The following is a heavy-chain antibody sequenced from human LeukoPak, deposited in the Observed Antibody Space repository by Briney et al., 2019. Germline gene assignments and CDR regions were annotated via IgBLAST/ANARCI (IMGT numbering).Heavy chain of an antibody. CDR1: GYTFTGYY. V-gene: IGHV1-2*04. J-gene: IGHJ4*02. CDR2: INLNSGGT. D-gene: IGHD4-17*01. CDR3: ARDSATVTTPYFDY. Sequence: GASVKVSCKASGYTFTGYYMHWVRQAPGQGLEWMGWINLNSGGTNYAQNFQGWVTMTRDTSISTAYLELSRLRSDDTAVYYCARDSATVTTPYFDYWGQGTLVTVPS.